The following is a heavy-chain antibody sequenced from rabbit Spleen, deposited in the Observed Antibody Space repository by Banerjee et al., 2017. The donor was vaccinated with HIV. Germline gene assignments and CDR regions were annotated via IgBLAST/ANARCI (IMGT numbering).Heavy chain of an antibody. V-gene: IGHV1S45*01. CDR1: GFDFSDYYM. J-gene: IGHJ4*01. CDR3: ARDLVGVIGWNFYL. D-gene: IGHD1-1*01. Sequence: QEQLKETGGGLVQPGGSLTLSCKASGFDFSDYYMIWVRQAPGKGLEWIACINAATGKPVYATWAKGRFTISRTSSTTVTLRMTSLTAADRATYFCARDLVGVIGWNFYLWGPGTLVTVS. CDR2: INAATGKP.